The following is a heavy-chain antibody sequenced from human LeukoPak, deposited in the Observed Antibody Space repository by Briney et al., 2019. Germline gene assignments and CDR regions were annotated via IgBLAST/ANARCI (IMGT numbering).Heavy chain of an antibody. CDR1: GYTFTSYY. CDR2: INLSGGST. Sequence: GASVKVSCKASGYTFTSYYMHWVRQAPGQGLEWMGIINLSGGSTSYAQKFQGRVTMPRDTSTGTVYMELSSLRSEDTAVYYCASSIRGSSSWYGGDSSGPGDYWGQGTLVTVSS. V-gene: IGHV1-46*01. J-gene: IGHJ4*02. CDR3: ASSIRGSSSWYGGDSSGPGDY. D-gene: IGHD6-13*01.